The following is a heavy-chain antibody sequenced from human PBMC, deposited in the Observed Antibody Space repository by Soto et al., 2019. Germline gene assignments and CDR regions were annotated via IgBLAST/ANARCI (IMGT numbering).Heavy chain of an antibody. Sequence: QVQLVQSGAEVKKPGSSVKVSCKASGGTFSSYAISWVRQAPGQGLEWMGGIIPIFGTANYAQKFQGRGTINADESTSKDYMELSSLRSEDTAVYYCARDIMYYDFWSGPKNYYYYGMDVWGQGTTVTVSS. J-gene: IGHJ6*02. CDR3: ARDIMYYDFWSGPKNYYYYGMDV. CDR2: IIPIFGTA. CDR1: GGTFSSYA. D-gene: IGHD3-3*01. V-gene: IGHV1-69*01.